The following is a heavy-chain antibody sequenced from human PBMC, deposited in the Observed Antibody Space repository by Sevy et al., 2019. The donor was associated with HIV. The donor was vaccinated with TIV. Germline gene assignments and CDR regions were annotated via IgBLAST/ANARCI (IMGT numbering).Heavy chain of an antibody. CDR3: AKDGWPGIAAAGLYYYYYYGMDV. CDR2: IRYDGSNK. V-gene: IGHV3-30*02. Sequence: QLGGSLRLSCAASGFTFSSYGMHWVRQAPGKGLEWVAFIRYDGSNKYYADSVKGRFTISRDNSKNTLYLQMNSLRAEDTAVYYCAKDGWPGIAAAGLYYYYYYGMDVWGQGTTVTVSS. J-gene: IGHJ6*02. CDR1: GFTFSSYG. D-gene: IGHD6-13*01.